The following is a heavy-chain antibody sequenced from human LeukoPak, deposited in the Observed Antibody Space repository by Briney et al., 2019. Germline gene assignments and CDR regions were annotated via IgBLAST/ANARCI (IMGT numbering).Heavy chain of an antibody. D-gene: IGHD2-2*01. CDR3: AKAGDIVVVPAAPHYFDY. V-gene: IGHV3-23*01. J-gene: IGHJ4*02. CDR2: ISGSGGST. Sequence: PGGSLRLSCAASGFTFSSYAMSWVRQAPGKGLEWVSAISGSGGSTYYADSVKGRFTISRDNSKNTLYLQMNSLRAEDTAVYYCAKAGDIVVVPAAPHYFDYWGQGTLGTVSS. CDR1: GFTFSSYA.